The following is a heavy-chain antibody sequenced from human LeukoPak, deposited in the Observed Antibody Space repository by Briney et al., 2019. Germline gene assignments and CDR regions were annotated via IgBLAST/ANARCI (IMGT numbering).Heavy chain of an antibody. CDR2: ISYSGST. D-gene: IGHD2-2*01. CDR1: GGSVSSADSH. J-gene: IGHJ4*02. V-gene: IGHV4-30-4*02. CDR3: VIVRTGSSCYDY. Sequence: SETLSLTCTVSGGSVSSADSHWSWIRQPPGKGLEWIGYISYSGSTSYNPSLRSRVIISLDRSQNQFSLKLNSVTAADTAVYYGVIVRTGSSCYDYGGQGTLVTVSS.